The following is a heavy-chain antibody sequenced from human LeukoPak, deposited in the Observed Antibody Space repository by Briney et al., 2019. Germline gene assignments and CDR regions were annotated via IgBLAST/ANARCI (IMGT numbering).Heavy chain of an antibody. V-gene: IGHV4-59*01. CDR3: ARDRGTPGATANWYFDR. J-gene: IGHJ2*01. Sequence: SETLSLTCTVPGDSFSSYYWTWIRQTLGKGLEWIGYIYYSGSTNYNPSLRSRVTISVDTSKNQFSLNLRSVTAADTAVYYCARDRGTPGATANWYFDRWGRGTLVTVSS. CDR2: IYYSGST. D-gene: IGHD1-26*01. CDR1: GDSFSSYY.